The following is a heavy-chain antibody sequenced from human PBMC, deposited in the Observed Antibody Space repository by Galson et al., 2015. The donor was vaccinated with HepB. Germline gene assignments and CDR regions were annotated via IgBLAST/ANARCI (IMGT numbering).Heavy chain of an antibody. D-gene: IGHD3-9*01. CDR3: TAFRDTSNYRFDY. CDR1: GFTLTNAW. J-gene: IGHJ4*02. Sequence: SLRLSCAASGFTLTNAWMKWVRQAPGKGLGWVGRLKSKASGGTTDYAAHMKGRFTISRDDSKNTLFLEMNSLKPEDTAVYYCTAFRDTSNYRFDYWGQGTLVTVSS. V-gene: IGHV3-15*07. CDR2: LKSKASGGTT.